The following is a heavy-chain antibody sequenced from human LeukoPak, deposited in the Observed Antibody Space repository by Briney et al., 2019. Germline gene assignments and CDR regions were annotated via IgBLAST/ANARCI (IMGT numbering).Heavy chain of an antibody. D-gene: IGHD3-10*01. V-gene: IGHV3-23*01. Sequence: GGSLRLSCAASGFTFSSYAMSWVRQAPGKGLEWVSAISGSGGSTYYADSVKGRFTISRDNSKNTLYLQMNSLRAEDTAVYYCAKDHAPFYYGSGSYYNVFDYWGQGTLVTVSS. J-gene: IGHJ4*02. CDR3: AKDHAPFYYGSGSYYNVFDY. CDR1: GFTFSSYA. CDR2: ISGSGGST.